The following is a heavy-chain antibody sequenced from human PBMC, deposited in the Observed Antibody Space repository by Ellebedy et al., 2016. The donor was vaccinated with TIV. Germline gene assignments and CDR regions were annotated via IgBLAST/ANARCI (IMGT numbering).Heavy chain of an antibody. V-gene: IGHV1-2*02. J-gene: IGHJ4*02. CDR2: INPDRGDT. Sequence: AASVKVSCKASGYGFTGYYIHWVRQAPGQGLEWMGWINPDRGDTKYPQSFQVRVSMTRDTSSSTAYMELSGLTSDDTAIYYCAKDRFPYYDSSGTTGYFDCWGQGTLVTVSS. D-gene: IGHD3-22*01. CDR3: AKDRFPYYDSSGTTGYFDC. CDR1: GYGFTGYY.